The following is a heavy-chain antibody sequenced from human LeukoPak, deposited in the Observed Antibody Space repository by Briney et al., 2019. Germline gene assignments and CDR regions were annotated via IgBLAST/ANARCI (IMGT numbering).Heavy chain of an antibody. V-gene: IGHV3-23*01. Sequence: PGGSLRLSCAASGFTFSSYAMSWVRQAPGKGLEWVSAISGSGGSSTYYADSVKGRFTISRDNSKNTLYLQMNSLRAEDTAVYYCAKDGDYYGSGSYFDYWGQGTLVTVSS. D-gene: IGHD3-10*01. CDR1: GFTFSSYA. CDR3: AKDGDYYGSGSYFDY. CDR2: ISGSGGSST. J-gene: IGHJ4*02.